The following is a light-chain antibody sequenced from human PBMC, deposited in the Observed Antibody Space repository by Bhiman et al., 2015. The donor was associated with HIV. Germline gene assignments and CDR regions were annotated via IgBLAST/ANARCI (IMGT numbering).Light chain of an antibody. CDR3: QVWHSSSDDWV. CDR2: N. Sequence: SYELTQPPSVSVSPGQTATITCSGDKLGDKYVCWYQQKPGQSPVLVIFNLRPSGIPDRFSGSNSGNTATLTISRVEAGDEADYYCQVWHSSSDDWVFGGGTKLTVL. J-gene: IGLJ3*02. V-gene: IGLV3-1*01. CDR1: KLGDKY.